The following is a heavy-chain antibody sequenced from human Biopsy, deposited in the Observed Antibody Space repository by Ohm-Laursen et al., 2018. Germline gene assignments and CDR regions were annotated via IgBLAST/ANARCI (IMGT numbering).Heavy chain of an antibody. CDR3: ARDSRRTAREGGMDV. D-gene: IGHD6-6*01. CDR2: ISETSSHI. V-gene: IGHV3-21*01. Sequence: SCAASGFTFSSYSMNWVRQAPGKGLEWISYISETSSHIYDADSVKGRFTVARDNAKNSLYLQLNSLRAEDTAVYYCARDSRRTAREGGMDVWGQRTTVTVSS. J-gene: IGHJ6*02. CDR1: GFTFSSYS.